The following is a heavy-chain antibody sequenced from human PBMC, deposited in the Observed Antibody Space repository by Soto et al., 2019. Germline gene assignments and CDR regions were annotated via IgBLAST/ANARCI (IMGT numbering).Heavy chain of an antibody. D-gene: IGHD4-17*01. CDR1: GGSFNGYY. Sequence: QVQLRQWGAGLVKPSETLSLTCAVYGGSFNGYYWNWIRQPPEKGLEWIGEIHHTGSTNYNPSLMSRVSISVDTSTNQFSLRLNSVTAADTAVYYCASQRPSVTTFDYWGQGTLVTVSS. V-gene: IGHV4-34*01. CDR2: IHHTGST. J-gene: IGHJ4*02. CDR3: ASQRPSVTTFDY.